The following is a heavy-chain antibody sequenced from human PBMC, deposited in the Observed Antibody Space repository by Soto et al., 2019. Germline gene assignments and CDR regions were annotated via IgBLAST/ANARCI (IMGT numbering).Heavy chain of an antibody. Sequence: SETLSLTCTVSGGSISSGGYYWSWIRQHPGKGLEWIGYIYYSGSTYYNPSLKSRVTISVDTSKNQFSLKLSSVTAADTAVYYCARGSYYDSSGYYGPCGQGTLVTVSS. J-gene: IGHJ5*02. CDR2: IYYSGST. D-gene: IGHD3-22*01. V-gene: IGHV4-31*02. CDR1: GGSISSGGYY. CDR3: ARGSYYDSSGYYGP.